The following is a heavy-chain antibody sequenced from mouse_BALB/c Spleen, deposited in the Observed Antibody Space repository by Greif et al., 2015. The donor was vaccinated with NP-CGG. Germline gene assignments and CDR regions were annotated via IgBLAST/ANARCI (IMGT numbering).Heavy chain of an antibody. J-gene: IGHJ2*01. D-gene: IGHD4-1*02. V-gene: IGHV5-17*02. Sequence: EVNVVESGGGLVQPGGSRKLSCAASGFTFSSFGMHWVRQAPEKGLEWVAYISSGSSTIYYADTVKGRFTISRDNPKNTLFLQMTSLRSEDTAMYYCASSQLGHFDYWGQGTTLTVSS. CDR3: ASSQLGHFDY. CDR2: ISSGSSTI. CDR1: GFTFSSFG.